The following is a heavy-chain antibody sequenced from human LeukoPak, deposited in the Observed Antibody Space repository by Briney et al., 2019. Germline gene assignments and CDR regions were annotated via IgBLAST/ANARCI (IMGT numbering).Heavy chain of an antibody. J-gene: IGHJ2*01. CDR2: IYYSGST. V-gene: IGHV4-59*01. CDR3: ARDIQLEYFDL. Sequence: SETLSLTCTVSGGSISSYYWSWIRQPPGKGLEWIGYIYYSGSTNYNPSLKSRVTMSVDTSKNQFSLKLSSVTAADTAVYYCARDIQLEYFDLWGRGTLVTVSS. CDR1: GGSISSYY. D-gene: IGHD1-1*01.